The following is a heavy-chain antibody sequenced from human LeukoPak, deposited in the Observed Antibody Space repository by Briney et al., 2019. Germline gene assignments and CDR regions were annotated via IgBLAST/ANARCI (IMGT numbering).Heavy chain of an antibody. V-gene: IGHV1-2*02. CDR1: GYTFTGYY. Sequence: ASVKVPCKASGYTFTGYYMHWVRQAPGQGLEWMGWINPNSGGTNYAQKFQGRVTMTRDTSISTAYMELSRLRSDDTAVYYCARVRHGSGSYYNEVLTWFDPWGQGTLVTVSS. J-gene: IGHJ5*02. CDR2: INPNSGGT. CDR3: ARVRHGSGSYYNEVLTWFDP. D-gene: IGHD3-10*01.